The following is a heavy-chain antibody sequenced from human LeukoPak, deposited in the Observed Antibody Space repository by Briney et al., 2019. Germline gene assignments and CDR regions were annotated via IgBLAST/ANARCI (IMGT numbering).Heavy chain of an antibody. J-gene: IGHJ4*02. Sequence: PGGSLRLSCAASGFTVSSNYMSCVRQAPGKGLEWVSVIYSGGSTYYADSVSGGFTISRDKSKNTLYLQMNSLTAEDTYVYYCARVDYGDYGFDYWGQGTLVTVSS. V-gene: IGHV3-66*01. CDR3: ARVDYGDYGFDY. CDR2: IYSGGST. D-gene: IGHD4-17*01. CDR1: GFTVSSNY.